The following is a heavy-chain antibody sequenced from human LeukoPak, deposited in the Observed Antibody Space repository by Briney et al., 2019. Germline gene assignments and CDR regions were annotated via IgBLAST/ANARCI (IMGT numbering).Heavy chain of an antibody. CDR1: GFTVSSNY. Sequence: GGSLRLSCAASGFTVSSNYMSWVRQAPGKGLEWVSVIYSGGSTYYADSVKGRFTISRDNSKNTLYVQMNSLRAEDTAVYYCARDLRTDYGDYYYYGMDVWGQGTTVTVSS. V-gene: IGHV3-66*01. D-gene: IGHD4-17*01. CDR2: IYSGGST. CDR3: ARDLRTDYGDYYYYGMDV. J-gene: IGHJ6*02.